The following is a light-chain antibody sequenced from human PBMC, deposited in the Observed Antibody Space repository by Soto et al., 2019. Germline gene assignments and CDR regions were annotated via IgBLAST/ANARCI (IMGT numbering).Light chain of an antibody. J-gene: IGKJ1*01. CDR3: QQYNTFWT. CDR1: QIISSW. Sequence: DIQMTQSPSTLSASVGDRVTITCRASQIISSWLAWYQQKPGKAPKLLIYDVSSLESGVPSRFSGSGSGTEVTLTISSLQPDDSATYYCQQYNTFWTFGQGTKVEIK. CDR2: DVS. V-gene: IGKV1-5*01.